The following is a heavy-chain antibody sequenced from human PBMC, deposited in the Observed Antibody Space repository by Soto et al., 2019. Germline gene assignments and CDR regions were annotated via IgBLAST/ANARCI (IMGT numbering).Heavy chain of an antibody. CDR2: IIPILGLA. D-gene: IGHD2-2*01. CDR1: GHTLTELS. CDR3: AYCSSSSCSHAFDY. Sequence: VASVKVSCKVSGHTLTELSMHWVRQAPGQGLEWMGRIIPILGLANYAQNFQGRVTITADKSTSTAYMELSSLRSEDTAVYNCAYCSSSSCSHAFDYWGQGTLVTVSS. V-gene: IGHV1-69*02. J-gene: IGHJ4*02.